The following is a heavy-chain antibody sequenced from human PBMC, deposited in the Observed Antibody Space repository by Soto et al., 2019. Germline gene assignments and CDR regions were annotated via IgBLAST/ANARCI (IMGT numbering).Heavy chain of an antibody. Sequence: GGSLRLSCAASGFTFSSCAMHWVRQAPGKGLEWVAVISYDGSNKYYADSVKGRFTISRDNSKNTLYLQMNSLRAEDTAVYYCARDHYCYGSGSYHFDYWGQETRVTVSA. D-gene: IGHD3-10*01. CDR2: ISYDGSNK. CDR3: ARDHYCYGSGSYHFDY. V-gene: IGHV3-30-3*01. CDR1: GFTFSSCA. J-gene: IGHJ4*02.